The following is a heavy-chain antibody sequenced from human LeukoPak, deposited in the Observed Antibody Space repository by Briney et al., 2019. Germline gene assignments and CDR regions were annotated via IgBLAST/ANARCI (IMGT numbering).Heavy chain of an antibody. V-gene: IGHV4-4*07. J-gene: IGHJ4*02. CDR3: ARDQGSGWYDY. CDR2: MHTSGST. D-gene: IGHD6-19*01. CDR1: GGSIRNYY. Sequence: PSETLSLTCTVSGGSIRNYYWSWIRQPAGKGLDWIGRMHTSGSTNYNPSLRSRVTMSVDTCKNQFSLKLRLVTAADTALYYCARDQGSGWYDYWGQGTVVTVSS.